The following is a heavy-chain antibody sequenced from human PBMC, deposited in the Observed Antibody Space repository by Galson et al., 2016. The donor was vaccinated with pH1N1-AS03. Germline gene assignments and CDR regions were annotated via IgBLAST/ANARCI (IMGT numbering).Heavy chain of an antibody. CDR1: GFRFIDYR. CDR2: IDQDGGEK. D-gene: IGHD3-10*01. V-gene: IGHV3-7*01. J-gene: IGHJ4*02. CDR3: TSGMVELDY. Sequence: SLRLSCAASGFRFIDYRMTWVRQAPGKGLEWVANIDQDGGEKYYMDSVEGRFTISRDNAKNSLSLQMNSLRSEDTAVYYCTSGMVELDYWGQGTLVTVSS.